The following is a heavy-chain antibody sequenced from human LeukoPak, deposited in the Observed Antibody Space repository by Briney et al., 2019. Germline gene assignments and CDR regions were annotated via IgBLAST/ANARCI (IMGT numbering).Heavy chain of an antibody. V-gene: IGHV4-61*02. Sequence: SETLSLTCTVSGGSISSGSYYWSWIRQPAGKGLEWIGRIYTSGSTNYNPSLKSRVTISVDTSKNQFSLKLSSVTAADTAVYYCARASDCSGGSCYSRYYYYMDVWGKGTTVTVSS. D-gene: IGHD2-15*01. CDR2: IYTSGST. J-gene: IGHJ6*03. CDR3: ARASDCSGGSCYSRYYYYMDV. CDR1: GGSISSGSYY.